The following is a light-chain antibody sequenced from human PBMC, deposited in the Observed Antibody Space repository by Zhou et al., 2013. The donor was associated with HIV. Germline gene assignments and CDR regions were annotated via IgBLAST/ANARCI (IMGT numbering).Light chain of an antibody. CDR1: QGIRSD. V-gene: IGKV1-6*01. CDR2: AAS. J-gene: IGKJ1*01. CDR3: QQSYSTSRGTWT. Sequence: AIQMTQSPSSLSASVGDRVTITCRASQGIRSDLGWYQQKPGKVPKLLIYAASNLQSGVPSRFSGSRSGTDFTLTISSLQPEDFATYYCQQSYSTSRGTWTFGQGTKVEIK.